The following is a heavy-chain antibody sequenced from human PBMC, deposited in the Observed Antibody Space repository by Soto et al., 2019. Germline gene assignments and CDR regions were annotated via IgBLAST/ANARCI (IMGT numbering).Heavy chain of an antibody. CDR3: AREETNFGGSRGFDP. CDR1: GGSISSGDYY. D-gene: IGHD2-15*01. Sequence: QVQLQESGPGLVKPSQTLSLTCTVSGGSISSGDYYWSWIRQPPGKGLEWIGYIYYSGSTYYNPALKRRVTISVDTSKNQFSLKLSSVTAADTAVYYCAREETNFGGSRGFDPWGQGTLVTVSS. CDR2: IYYSGST. J-gene: IGHJ5*02. V-gene: IGHV4-30-4*01.